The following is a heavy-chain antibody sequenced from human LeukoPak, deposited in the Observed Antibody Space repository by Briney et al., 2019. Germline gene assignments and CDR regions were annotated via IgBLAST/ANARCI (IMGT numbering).Heavy chain of an antibody. J-gene: IGHJ4*02. D-gene: IGHD6-6*01. CDR3: ASLRSSSYYFDY. CDR1: GGSISSGDYY. CDR2: IYYSGST. V-gene: IGHV4-30-4*08. Sequence: SETLSLTCTVSGGSISSGDYYWSWIRQPPGKGLEWIGYIYYSGSTYYNPSLKSRVTISVDMSKNQFSLKLSSVTAADTAVYYCASLRSSSYYFDYWGQGTLVTVSS.